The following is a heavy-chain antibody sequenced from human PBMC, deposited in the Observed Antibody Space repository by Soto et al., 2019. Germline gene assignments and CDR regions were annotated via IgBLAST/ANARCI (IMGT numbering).Heavy chain of an antibody. J-gene: IGHJ2*01. CDR2: ISAYNGNT. CDR3: ARERRSSPADPGYSSGSYWYFDL. V-gene: IGHV1-18*01. Sequence: ASVKVSCKASGYTFTSYGISWVRQAPGQGLEWMGWISAYNGNTNYAQKLQGRVTMTTATSTSTAYMELRSLRSDDTAVYYCARERRSSPADPGYSSGSYWYFDLWGRGTLVTVSS. D-gene: IGHD6-19*01. CDR1: GYTFTSYG.